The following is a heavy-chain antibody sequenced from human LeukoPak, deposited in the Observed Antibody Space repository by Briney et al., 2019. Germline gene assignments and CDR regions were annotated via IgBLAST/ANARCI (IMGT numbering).Heavy chain of an antibody. CDR1: GYTFTGYY. D-gene: IGHD4-17*01. CDR2: INPNSGDT. J-gene: IGHJ4*02. CDR3: ARSKSSDYGDRYFFDY. Sequence: GASVKVSCKASGYTFTGYYIHWVRQAPRQGLEWMGWINPNSGDTKYAQNFQGRVTMTRDKSISTAYMDLSSLRSGDTAVYYCARSKSSDYGDRYFFDYWGQGTLVTVSS. V-gene: IGHV1-2*02.